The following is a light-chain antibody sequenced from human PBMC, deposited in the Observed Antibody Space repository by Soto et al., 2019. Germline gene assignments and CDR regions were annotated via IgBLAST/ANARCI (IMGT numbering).Light chain of an antibody. CDR3: QQSYSSPFT. V-gene: IGKV1-39*01. Sequence: DIQMTQSPFSLSASVGDRVTITCRASQSISSYLNWNQQKPGKAPNLLIYAASSLQGGVPSRFSGSASGTDFTLTISSLHPEDFSTYYCQQSYSSPFTFGQGTKLEIK. J-gene: IGKJ2*01. CDR1: QSISSY. CDR2: AAS.